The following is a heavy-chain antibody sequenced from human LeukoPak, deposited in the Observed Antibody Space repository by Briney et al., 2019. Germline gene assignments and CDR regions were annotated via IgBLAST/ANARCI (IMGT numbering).Heavy chain of an antibody. Sequence: ASVKVSCKASGYTFTGYYMHWVRQAPGQGLEWMGWINPNSGGTNYAQKFQGRVTMTRDTSISTAYMELSRLRSDDTAVYYCARGIAAAGTGWFDIWGQGTMVTVSS. D-gene: IGHD6-13*01. CDR1: GYTFTGYY. J-gene: IGHJ3*02. V-gene: IGHV1-2*02. CDR2: INPNSGGT. CDR3: ARGIAAAGTGWFDI.